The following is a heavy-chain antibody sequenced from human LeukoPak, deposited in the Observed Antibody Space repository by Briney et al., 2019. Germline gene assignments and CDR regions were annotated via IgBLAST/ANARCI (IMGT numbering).Heavy chain of an antibody. V-gene: IGHV1-69*05. CDR3: ARDQEEMATDYYYYYYYMDV. D-gene: IGHD5-24*01. CDR1: GGTFSSYA. CDR2: IIPIFGTA. J-gene: IGHJ6*03. Sequence: ASVKVSCKASGGTFSSYAISWGRQAPGQGAWWMGRIIPIFGTANYAQKFQGRVTITTDESTSTAYMELSSLRSEDTAVYYCARDQEEMATDYYYYYYYMDVWGKGTTVTVSS.